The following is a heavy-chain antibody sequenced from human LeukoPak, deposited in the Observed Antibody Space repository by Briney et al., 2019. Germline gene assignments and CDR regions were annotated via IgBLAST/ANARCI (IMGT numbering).Heavy chain of an antibody. CDR2: VYYSGTT. CDR1: GGSITSSSFY. D-gene: IGHD2-15*01. CDR3: ARRRRGAYDGEDYYFDF. J-gene: IGHJ4*02. V-gene: IGHV4-39*01. Sequence: PSETLSLTCTVSGGSITSSSFYWGWIRQPPGKGLEWIGSVYYSGTTYYNPSLKIRVTISVDTSKNQVSLKLSSVTGADTAVYYCARRRRGAYDGEDYYFDFWGQGTLVTVSS.